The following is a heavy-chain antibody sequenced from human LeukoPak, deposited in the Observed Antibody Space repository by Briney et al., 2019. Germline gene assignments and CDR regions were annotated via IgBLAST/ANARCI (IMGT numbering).Heavy chain of an antibody. Sequence: GAGVKVSCKVSGYTLTELSMHWVRQAPGKGLEWMGGFDPEDSETIYAQKFQGRATMTEDTSTDTAYMELSSLRSEDTAVYYCATGISGSRHGLDYWGQGTLVTVAS. J-gene: IGHJ4*02. CDR1: GYTLTELS. D-gene: IGHD1-26*01. CDR2: FDPEDSET. V-gene: IGHV1-24*01. CDR3: ATGISGSRHGLDY.